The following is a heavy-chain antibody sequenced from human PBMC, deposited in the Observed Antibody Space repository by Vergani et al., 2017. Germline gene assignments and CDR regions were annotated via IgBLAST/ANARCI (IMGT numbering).Heavy chain of an antibody. CDR3: ERDTPWFVPAAPIKNYYYGMDV. CDR1: GGTFSSYA. J-gene: IGHJ6*02. CDR2: IIPIFGTA. Sequence: QVQLVQSGAEVKKPGSSVKVSCKASGGTFSSYAISWVRQAPGQGLEWMGGIIPIFGTANYAQKFQGRVTITADESTSTAYMELGSLRSEDTPVYYCERDTPWFVPAAPIKNYYYGMDVWGQGTTVTVSS. D-gene: IGHD2-2*01. V-gene: IGHV1-69*01.